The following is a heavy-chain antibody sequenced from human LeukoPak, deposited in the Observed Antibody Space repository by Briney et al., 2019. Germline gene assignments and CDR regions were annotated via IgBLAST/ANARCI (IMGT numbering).Heavy chain of an antibody. CDR1: GFTFSSIA. D-gene: IGHD1-1*01. Sequence: GGSLRLSCAASGFTFSSIAMTWVRQAPGKGLEWVSTIRGNGDPAYHADSVRGRFAISRDDSKNALFLQMNSLRLEDTAIYYCAKGQELDDGVFDSWGQGTRVTVSS. CDR3: AKGQELDDGVFDS. J-gene: IGHJ4*02. CDR2: IRGNGDPA. V-gene: IGHV3-23*01.